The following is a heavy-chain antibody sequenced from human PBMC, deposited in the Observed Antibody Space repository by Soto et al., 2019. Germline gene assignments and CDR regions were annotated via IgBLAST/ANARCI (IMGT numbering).Heavy chain of an antibody. CDR2: INHSGSA. J-gene: IGHJ3*02. Sequence: SETLSLTCAVYGGSFSGYYWSWIRQPPGKGLEWIGQINHSGSASYNPSLKSRVTISVHTSNSQFSLELSSVTAADTAVYYCARHVNPWAQGAFDIWGQGTMVTVSS. CDR3: ARHVNPWAQGAFDI. D-gene: IGHD3-10*02. V-gene: IGHV4-34*01. CDR1: GGSFSGYY.